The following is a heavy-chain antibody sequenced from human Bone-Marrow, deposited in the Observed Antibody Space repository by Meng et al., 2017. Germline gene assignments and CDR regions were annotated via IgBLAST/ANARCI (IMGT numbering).Heavy chain of an antibody. CDR3: TRMVTGGDYVS. J-gene: IGHJ5*02. CDR1: GFTFSGST. Sequence: GESLKISCAASGFTFSGSTMHWVRQASGKGLEWVGRIRGKADNYATKYAASVKGRFTIARDDSKNTAYLQMNSLKTEDTAVYYCTRMVTGGDYVSWAQGPLVTSPQ. V-gene: IGHV3-73*01. CDR2: IRGKADNYAT. D-gene: IGHD4-17*01.